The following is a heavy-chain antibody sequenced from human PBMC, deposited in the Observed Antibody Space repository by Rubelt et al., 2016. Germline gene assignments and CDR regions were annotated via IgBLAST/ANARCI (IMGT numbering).Heavy chain of an antibody. CDR3: ATSGGNGGDFDY. CDR1: GGSISSSSYY. D-gene: IGHD4-23*01. CDR2: IYYSGST. V-gene: IGHV4-39*07. Sequence: QLQLQESGPGLVKPSETLSLTCTVSGGSISSSSYYWGWIRQPPGKGLEWIGSIYYSGSTYYNPSLKSRVTISMDPSKNQFFLKLSSVTAADTAVYYCATSGGNGGDFDYWGQGTLVTVSS. J-gene: IGHJ4*02.